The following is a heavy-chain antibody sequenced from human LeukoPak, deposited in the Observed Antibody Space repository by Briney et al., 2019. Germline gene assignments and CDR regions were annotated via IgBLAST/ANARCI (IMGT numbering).Heavy chain of an antibody. Sequence: GGSLRLSCAGSGFTFSSYSMNWVRQAPGKGLEWVSYISSSSSPIYYADSVKGRFTISRDNARSSLFLQMNSLRADDTAIYYCARAGEMRYMDAWGKGTAVTVSS. D-gene: IGHD5-24*01. CDR1: GFTFSSYS. J-gene: IGHJ6*03. V-gene: IGHV3-48*04. CDR3: ARAGEMRYMDA. CDR2: ISSSSSPI.